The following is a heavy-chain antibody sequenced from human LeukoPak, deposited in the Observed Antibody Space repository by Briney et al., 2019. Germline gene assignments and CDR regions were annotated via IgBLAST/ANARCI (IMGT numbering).Heavy chain of an antibody. V-gene: IGHV3-7*01. J-gene: IGHJ6*03. Sequence: GGSLRLSCAASGFTFSSYWMSWVRQAPGKGLEWVANIKQDGSEKYYVDSVKGRFTISRDNAKNSLYLQMNSLRAEDTAVYYCARVGGSDCSSTSCYGVDYMDVWGKGTTVTISS. D-gene: IGHD2-2*01. CDR1: GFTFSSYW. CDR2: IKQDGSEK. CDR3: ARVGGSDCSSTSCYGVDYMDV.